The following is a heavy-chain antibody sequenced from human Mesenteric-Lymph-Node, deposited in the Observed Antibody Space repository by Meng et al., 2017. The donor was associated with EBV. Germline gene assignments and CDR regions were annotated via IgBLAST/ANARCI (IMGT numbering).Heavy chain of an antibody. CDR3: VRGPWNN. J-gene: IGHJ4*02. Sequence: EVQGLSSGGGFIPPGGSLSLPCAASGFIVSGHYMSWVRQAPGKGLEWVSVIYTDGSTYYADSVKGRFTISRDNSKNTLFIQMNNLRVDDTAVYYCVRGPWNNWGQGTLVTVSS. V-gene: IGHV3-53*01. D-gene: IGHD1/OR15-1a*01. CDR1: GFIVSGHY. CDR2: IYTDGST.